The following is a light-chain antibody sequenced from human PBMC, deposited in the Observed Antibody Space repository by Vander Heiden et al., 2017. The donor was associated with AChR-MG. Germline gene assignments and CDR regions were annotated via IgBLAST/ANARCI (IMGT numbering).Light chain of an antibody. CDR2: EVR. Sequence: QSALTQPVSVSGSPGQSITISCTGTSSDVAGYHYVSWYQQHPGKAPKLMIYEVRKRPSGVSNRFSGSKAGNTASLTISGLQAEDEADYYCSAYTSSSTVFGGGTKLTVL. CDR1: SSDVAGYHY. V-gene: IGLV2-14*01. J-gene: IGLJ2*01. CDR3: SAYTSSSTV.